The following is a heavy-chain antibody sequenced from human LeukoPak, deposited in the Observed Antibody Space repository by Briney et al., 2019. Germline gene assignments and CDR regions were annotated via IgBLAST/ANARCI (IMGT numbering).Heavy chain of an antibody. V-gene: IGHV3-7*03. CDR1: AFIFSGHW. J-gene: IGHJ4*02. D-gene: IGHD6-19*01. CDR2: IKEDGSER. Sequence: GGSLRLSCEASAFIFSGHWLNWVRQTPGKGLEWVASIKEDGSERQYVDSVKGRFIISRDNTKASLFLQLNSLRAEDTAVYYCARGRGAVTGTMGYYFDYWGQGTLVTVSS. CDR3: ARGRGAVTGTMGYYFDY.